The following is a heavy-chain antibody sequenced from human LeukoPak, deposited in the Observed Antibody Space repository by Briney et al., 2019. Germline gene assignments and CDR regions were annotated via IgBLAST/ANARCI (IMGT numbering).Heavy chain of an antibody. J-gene: IGHJ5*02. V-gene: IGHV4-4*07. Sequence: SETLSLTCTVSGGSISSYYWSWIRQPAGKGLEWIGRIYTSGSTNYNPSLKSRVTMSVDTSKNQFSLKLSSLTAADTAVYYCARAGRGYSYGYYWFDPWGQGTLVTVSS. CDR1: GGSISSYY. CDR3: ARAGRGYSYGYYWFDP. CDR2: IYTSGST. D-gene: IGHD5-18*01.